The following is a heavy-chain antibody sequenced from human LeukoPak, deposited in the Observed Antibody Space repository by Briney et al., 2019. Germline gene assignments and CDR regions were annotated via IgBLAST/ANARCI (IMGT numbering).Heavy chain of an antibody. V-gene: IGHV4-30-2*01. J-gene: IGHJ6*02. D-gene: IGHD4-17*01. CDR2: IYHSGST. CDR1: GGSISSGGYS. CDR3: ARGPYGDYGTHYYGMDV. Sequence: SETLSLTCAVSGGSISSGGYSWSWIRQPPGKGLEWIGYIYHSGSTYYNPSLKSRVTISVDRSKNQFSLKLSSVTAADTAVYYCARGPYGDYGTHYYGMDVWGQGTTVTVSS.